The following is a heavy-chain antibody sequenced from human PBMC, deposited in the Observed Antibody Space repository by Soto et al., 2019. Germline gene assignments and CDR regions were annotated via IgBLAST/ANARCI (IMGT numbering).Heavy chain of an antibody. J-gene: IGHJ6*02. CDR3: ALSQKSSSRYCSGGSCYRYYYYGMDV. CDR2: IIPIFGTA. CDR1: GGTFSSYA. D-gene: IGHD2-15*01. V-gene: IGHV1-69*06. Sequence: QVQLVQSGAEVKKPGSSVKVSCKASGGTFSSYAISWVRQAPGQGLEWMGGIIPIFGTANYAQKFQGRVTITADKSTSTAYMELSSLRSEDTAVYYCALSQKSSSRYCSGGSCYRYYYYGMDVWGQGTTVTVSS.